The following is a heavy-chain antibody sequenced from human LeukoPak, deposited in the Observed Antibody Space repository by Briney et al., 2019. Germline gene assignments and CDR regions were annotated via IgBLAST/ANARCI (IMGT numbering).Heavy chain of an antibody. CDR3: ARVDGYNWGDAFDI. D-gene: IGHD5-24*01. CDR2: IYTSGST. Sequence: SETLSLTCTVSGGSISSGSYYWSWIRQPAGKGLEWIGRIYTSGSTNYNPSLKSRVTISVDTSKNQFSLKLSSVTAADTAVYYCARVDGYNWGDAFDIWGQGTMVTVSS. V-gene: IGHV4-61*02. CDR1: GGSISSGSYY. J-gene: IGHJ3*02.